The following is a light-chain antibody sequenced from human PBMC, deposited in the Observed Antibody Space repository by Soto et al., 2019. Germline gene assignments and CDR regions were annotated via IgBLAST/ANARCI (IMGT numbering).Light chain of an antibody. CDR1: QSVSSY. J-gene: IGKJ1*01. CDR2: GAS. Sequence: EIVLTQSPATLSLSPGARAPLSCRASQSVSSYLAWYQQKPGQAPRLLIYGASSRATGIPDRFSGSGSGTDFTLTISRLEPEDFAVYYCQQYGSPRTFGQGTKVDIK. V-gene: IGKV3-20*01. CDR3: QQYGSPRT.